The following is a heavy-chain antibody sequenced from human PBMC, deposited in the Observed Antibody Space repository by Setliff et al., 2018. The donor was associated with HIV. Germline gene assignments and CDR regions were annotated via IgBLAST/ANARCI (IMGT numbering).Heavy chain of an antibody. CDR1: GGYISRSTHY. Sequence: PSETLSLTCAVSGGYISRSTHYWAWIRQPPGKGLEWIGALSSKGNTYYNSSLKSRATISLDASKNKISLKLTSVTSADTAVYYCAREGDGIDFWGQGTLVTVS. CDR2: LSSKGNT. J-gene: IGHJ4*02. V-gene: IGHV4-39*02. CDR3: AREGDGIDF. D-gene: IGHD2-21*02.